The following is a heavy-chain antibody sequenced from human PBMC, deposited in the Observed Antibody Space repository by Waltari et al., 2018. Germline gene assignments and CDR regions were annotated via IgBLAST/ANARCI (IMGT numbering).Heavy chain of an antibody. CDR1: GFTFSYYY. CDR3: TTAGGYSYAGYYYYGMDV. V-gene: IGHV3-15*01. J-gene: IGHJ6*02. D-gene: IGHD5-18*01. Sequence: EVQLVESGGGLVQPGGSLRLSCAASGFTFSYYYMSGVRQAPGKGLEWVGRIKSKTDGGTTDYAAPVKGRFTISRDDSKNTLYLQMNSLKTEDTAVYYCTTAGGYSYAGYYYYGMDVWGQGTTVTVSS. CDR2: IKSKTDGGTT.